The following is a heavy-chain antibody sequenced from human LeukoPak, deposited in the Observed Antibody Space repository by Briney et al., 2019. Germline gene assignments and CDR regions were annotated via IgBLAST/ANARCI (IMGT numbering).Heavy chain of an antibody. CDR3: ARPWAKWLVPDAFDI. D-gene: IGHD6-19*01. CDR1: GFTFSSYW. Sequence: GGSLRLSCAASGFTFSSYWMNWVRQAPGKGLEWVAYIKQDGSEKYYVDSVKGRFTISRDNAKNSLSLQMNSLRAEDTAVYYCARPWAKWLVPDAFDIWGQGTMVTVSS. V-gene: IGHV3-7*01. CDR2: IKQDGSEK. J-gene: IGHJ3*02.